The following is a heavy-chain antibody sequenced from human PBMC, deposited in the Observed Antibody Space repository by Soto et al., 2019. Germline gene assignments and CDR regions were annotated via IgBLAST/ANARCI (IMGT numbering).Heavy chain of an antibody. CDR2: IYPRDSDT. D-gene: IGHD3-3*01. J-gene: IGHJ3*02. CDR1: GFSFTSYW. Sequence: HGESLKISCKGSGFSFTSYWIGWVRQMPGKGLECMGIIYPRDSDTRYNPSFQGQVTISVDKSIDTAYLQWSSLKTSDTAMYYCARTGVAGAFEIWGQGTMVTVSS. V-gene: IGHV5-51*01. CDR3: ARTGVAGAFEI.